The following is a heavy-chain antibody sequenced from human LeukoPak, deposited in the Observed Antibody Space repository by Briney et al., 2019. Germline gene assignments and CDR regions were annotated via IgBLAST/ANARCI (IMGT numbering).Heavy chain of an antibody. CDR2: INPNSGGT. V-gene: IGHV1-2*02. Sequence: ASVKVSCKASGYTFTSYAMHWVRQAPGQGLEWMGWINPNSGGTNYAQKFQGRVTMTRDTSISTAYMELSRLRSDDTAVYYCARVFPTYQLLYEDYWGQGTLVTVSS. CDR3: ARVFPTYQLLYEDY. J-gene: IGHJ4*02. D-gene: IGHD2-2*02. CDR1: GYTFTSYA.